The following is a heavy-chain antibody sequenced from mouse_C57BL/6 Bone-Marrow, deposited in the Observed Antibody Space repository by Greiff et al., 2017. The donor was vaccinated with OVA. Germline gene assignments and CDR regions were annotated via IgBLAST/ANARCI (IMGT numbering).Heavy chain of an antibody. CDR3: ARWGYSNYEVYAMDY. CDR1: GYTFTDYY. CDR2: IFPGSGST. J-gene: IGHJ4*01. Sequence: QVQLQQSGPELVKPGASVKISCKASGYTFTDYYINWVKQRPGQGLEWIGWIFPGSGSTYYNEKFKGKATLTVDKSSSTAYMLLSSLTSEDSAVYFCARWGYSNYEVYAMDYWGQGTSVTVSS. V-gene: IGHV1-75*01. D-gene: IGHD2-5*01.